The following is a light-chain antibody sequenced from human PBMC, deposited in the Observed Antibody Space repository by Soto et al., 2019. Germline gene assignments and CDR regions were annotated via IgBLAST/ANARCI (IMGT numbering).Light chain of an antibody. CDR1: QSVSSN. CDR2: DAS. J-gene: IGKJ2*01. Sequence: EKVMTQSPATLSVSPGERATLSCRASQSVSSNLAWYQQKPGQAPRLLIYDASTRATDIPVRFSGSGSGTEFTLTISSLQSEDSAVYYCQQYNDWLYTFGQGTKLEI. CDR3: QQYNDWLYT. V-gene: IGKV3D-15*01.